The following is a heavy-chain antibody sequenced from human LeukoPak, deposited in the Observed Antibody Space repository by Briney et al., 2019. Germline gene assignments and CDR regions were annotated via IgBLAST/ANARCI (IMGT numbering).Heavy chain of an antibody. CDR3: ASSSWAGPADAFDI. D-gene: IGHD6-13*01. CDR1: GFTFSSYA. CDR2: INHSGST. V-gene: IGHV4-34*01. Sequence: GSLRLSCAASGFTFSSYAMSWVRQAPGKGLDWIGEINHSGSTNYNPSLKSRVTISVDTSKNQFSLKLSSVTAADTAVYYCASSSWAGPADAFDIWGQGTMVTVSS. J-gene: IGHJ3*02.